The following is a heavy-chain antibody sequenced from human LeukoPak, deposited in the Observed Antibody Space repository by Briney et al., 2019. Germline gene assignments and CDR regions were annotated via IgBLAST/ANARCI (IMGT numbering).Heavy chain of an antibody. CDR1: GGSISSGDYY. J-gene: IGHJ5*02. D-gene: IGHD3-10*01. CDR2: IYYSGST. CDR3: AREHERNYYGSGNWFDP. V-gene: IGHV4-30-4*01. Sequence: KTSETLSLTCTVSGGSISSGDYYWSWIRQPPGKGLEWIGYIYYSGSTYYNPSLKSRVTISVDTSKNQFSLKLSSVTAADTAVYYCAREHERNYYGSGNWFDPWGQGTLVTVSS.